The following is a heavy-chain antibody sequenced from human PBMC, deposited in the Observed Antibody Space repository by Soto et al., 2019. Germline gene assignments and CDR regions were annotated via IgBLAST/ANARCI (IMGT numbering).Heavy chain of an antibody. CDR3: ATVDISTWIDGMDV. J-gene: IGHJ6*02. V-gene: IGHV1-69*06. CDR1: GGTFSSYA. Sequence: GASVKVSCKASGGTFSSYAISWVRQAPGQGLEWMGGTFPMFGKASYAQKFQGRVTISADKSTSTAYMELSSLRSEDTAVYYCATVDISTWIDGMDVWGQGTTVTVSS. CDR2: TFPMFGKA. D-gene: IGHD2-2*01.